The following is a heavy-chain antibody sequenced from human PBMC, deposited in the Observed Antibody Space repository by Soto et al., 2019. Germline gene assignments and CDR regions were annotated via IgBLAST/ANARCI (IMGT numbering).Heavy chain of an antibody. V-gene: IGHV1-46*03. Sequence: QVQLVQSGAEVVKPGASVRLSCKASGYTFSNFYIHWVRQAPGQGLEWMAIINPNGGSTNYAQKFRGRVTTTRDTSATTVYMELSSLRSEDTAVYYCGRGLAAGDYWGQGALVTVSS. CDR3: GRGLAAGDY. CDR1: GYTFSNFY. D-gene: IGHD6-19*01. CDR2: INPNGGST. J-gene: IGHJ4*02.